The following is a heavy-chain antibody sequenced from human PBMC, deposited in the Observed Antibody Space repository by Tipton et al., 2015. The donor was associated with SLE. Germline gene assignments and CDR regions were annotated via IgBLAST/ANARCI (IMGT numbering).Heavy chain of an antibody. D-gene: IGHD3-22*01. CDR2: IYYSGST. V-gene: IGHV4-59*11. CDR3: ARGTYYYDSSGYPFDY. J-gene: IGHJ4*02. Sequence: TLSLTCTVSGGSISSHYWSWIRRPPGKGLEWIGYIYYSGSTNYNPSLRSRVTISVDTSKNQFSLKLSSVTAADTAVYYCARGTYYYDSSGYPFDYWGQGTLVTVSS. CDR1: GGSISSHY.